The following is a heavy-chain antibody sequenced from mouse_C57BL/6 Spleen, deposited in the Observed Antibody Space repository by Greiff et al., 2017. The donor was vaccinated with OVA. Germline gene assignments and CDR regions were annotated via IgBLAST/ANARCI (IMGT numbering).Heavy chain of an antibody. J-gene: IGHJ2*01. D-gene: IGHD2-1*01. V-gene: IGHV1-82*01. Sequence: QVQLQQSGPELVKPGASVKISCKASGYAFSSSWMNWVKQRPGKGLEWIGRIYPGDGDTNYNGKFKGKATLTADKSSSTAYMQLSSLTSEDSAVYFGARYYDNPLYYFDYWGQGTTLTVSS. CDR2: IYPGDGDT. CDR1: GYAFSSSW. CDR3: ARYYDNPLYYFDY.